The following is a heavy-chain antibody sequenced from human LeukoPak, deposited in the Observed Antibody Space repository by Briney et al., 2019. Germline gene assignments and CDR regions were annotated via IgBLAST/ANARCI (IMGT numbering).Heavy chain of an antibody. CDR3: ARGGSYDSSGYSYDY. CDR2: IYHSGST. V-gene: IGHV4-30-2*01. D-gene: IGHD3-22*01. CDR1: GGSISSGGYS. J-gene: IGHJ4*02. Sequence: SETLSLTCAVSGGSISSGGYSWSWIRQPPGKGLEWIGYIYHSGSTSYNPSLKSRVTISVDTSKNQFSLKLTSVTAADTAVYYCARGGSYDSSGYSYDYWGQGTLVTVSS.